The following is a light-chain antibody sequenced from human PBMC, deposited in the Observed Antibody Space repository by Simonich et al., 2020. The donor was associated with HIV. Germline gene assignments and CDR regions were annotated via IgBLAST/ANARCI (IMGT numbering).Light chain of an antibody. CDR2: GAS. CDR1: QSISSS. CDR3: QQYNDWPRT. Sequence: EIVMMQSPATLSVSPWERATLSCRASQSISSSLAWYQQKPGQAPRFLIYGASTRATGIPARFSGSGSGTEFTLTISSMQSEDFADYYCQQYNDWPRTLGQGTKVELK. V-gene: IGKV3-15*01. J-gene: IGKJ1*01.